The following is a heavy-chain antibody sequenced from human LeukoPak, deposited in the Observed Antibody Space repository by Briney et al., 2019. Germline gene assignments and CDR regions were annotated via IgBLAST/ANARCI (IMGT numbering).Heavy chain of an antibody. Sequence: RASVKVSCKASGNIFTSYYFHWVRQAPGQGLEWMGIINPSGGSTNYAQRFQGRVTMTRDTSTSTVSMELSSLRSEDTAVYYCARTQPFETGDGYFGSWGQGTLVTVSS. CDR3: ARTQPFETGDGYFGS. CDR1: GNIFTSYY. V-gene: IGHV1-46*01. J-gene: IGHJ4*02. CDR2: INPSGGST. D-gene: IGHD2-21*01.